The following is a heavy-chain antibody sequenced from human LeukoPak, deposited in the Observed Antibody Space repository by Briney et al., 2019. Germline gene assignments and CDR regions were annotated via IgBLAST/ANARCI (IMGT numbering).Heavy chain of an antibody. CDR1: GFTVSSIY. Sequence: GGSLRLSCAASGFTVSSIYMSWVRQAPGKGLEWVSFIHVDANEIYYADSVKGRFTISRDSSKNTLHLQMNSLRAEDTAVYYCAKMRGDLYYYYGMDVWGQGTTVTVSS. J-gene: IGHJ6*02. V-gene: IGHV3-30*02. CDR2: IHVDANEI. CDR3: AKMRGDLYYYYGMDV. D-gene: IGHD7-27*01.